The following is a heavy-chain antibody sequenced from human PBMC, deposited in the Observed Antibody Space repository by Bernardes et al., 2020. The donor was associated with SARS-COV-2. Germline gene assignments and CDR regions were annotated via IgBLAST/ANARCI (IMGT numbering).Heavy chain of an antibody. CDR1: GYSISSGYY. CDR2: IYHSGST. Sequence: SETLSLTCAVSGYSISSGYYWCWIRQPPGKGLEWIGSIYHSGSTYYNQTLKSRVTISVDTSKNQFSLKLSSVTAADTAVYYCARAIRQEGIAAAGKGTHYYYYMDVWGKGTTVTVSS. J-gene: IGHJ6*03. D-gene: IGHD6-13*01. V-gene: IGHV4-38-2*01. CDR3: ARAIRQEGIAAAGKGTHYYYYMDV.